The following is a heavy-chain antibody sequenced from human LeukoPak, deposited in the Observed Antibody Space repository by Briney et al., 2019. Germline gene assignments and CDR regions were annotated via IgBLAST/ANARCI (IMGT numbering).Heavy chain of an antibody. V-gene: IGHV4-4*02. CDR1: GGSVFGFNW. D-gene: IGHD3-3*01. J-gene: IGHJ4*02. CDR2: ISHSGST. CDR3: ARGAEYYAIWRGYAGYSDY. Sequence: TSETLSLTCAVSGGSVFGFNWWGWVRQPPGKGLEWIGEISHSGSTNYNPSLTSRVTISLDRSKKKFSLKLTSVTAADTAVYFCARGAEYYAIWRGYAGYSDYWGQGISVTVSS.